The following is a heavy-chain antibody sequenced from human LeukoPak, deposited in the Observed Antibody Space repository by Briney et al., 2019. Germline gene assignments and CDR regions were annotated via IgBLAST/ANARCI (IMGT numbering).Heavy chain of an antibody. CDR1: GSTVSSNY. J-gene: IGHJ6*02. V-gene: IGHV3-53*04. CDR2: IYSGGST. Sequence: GGSLRLSCAASGSTVSSNYMSWVRQAPGKGLEWVSVIYSGGSTYYADSVKGRFTISRHNSKNTLYLQMNSLRAEDTAVYYCARSGGQTGYSSNYGMDVWGQGITVTVSS. CDR3: ARSGGQTGYSSNYGMDV. D-gene: IGHD6-19*01.